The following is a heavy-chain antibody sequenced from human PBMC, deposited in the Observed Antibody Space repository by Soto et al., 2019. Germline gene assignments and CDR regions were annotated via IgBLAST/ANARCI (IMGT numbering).Heavy chain of an antibody. Sequence: QVQVVESGGGVVQPGRSLRLSCTASGFTFSGHAMHWVRQPPGKGLEWVAQIWYDGSNKYYAATVKGRFTISRDKSKNTLYVHMDSRRFEDTAVYYCARDGQSLGPYALAVWGQGTSFTVSS. V-gene: IGHV3-33*01. CDR3: ARDGQSLGPYALAV. J-gene: IGHJ6*02. CDR1: GFTFSGHA. CDR2: IWYDGSNK. D-gene: IGHD6-19*01.